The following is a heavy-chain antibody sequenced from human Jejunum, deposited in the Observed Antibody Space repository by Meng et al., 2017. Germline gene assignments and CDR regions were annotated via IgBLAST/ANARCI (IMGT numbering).Heavy chain of an antibody. Sequence: EVQLLESGGGLVQPGGSLRLSCAASGFTFSSYAMNWVRQAPGKGLEWVSAISASGATTYYTDSVKGRFTISRDNAKNTLYLQMNSLTAEDTAVYYCAKAGGGGYSTSPVDSWGQGSLVTVSS. V-gene: IGHV3-23*01. D-gene: IGHD6-6*01. CDR2: ISASGATT. CDR1: GFTFSSYA. CDR3: AKAGGGGYSTSPVDS. J-gene: IGHJ4*02.